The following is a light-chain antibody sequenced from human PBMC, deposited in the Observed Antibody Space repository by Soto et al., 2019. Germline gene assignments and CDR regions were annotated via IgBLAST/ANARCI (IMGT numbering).Light chain of an antibody. CDR2: DAS. CDR3: QQYGVSPLT. Sequence: EIVLTQSPGTLSLSPGERATLSCRASQSVSGAYLAWYQQKPGQAPRLLIYDASSRATGIPDRFSGSGSGTDFTLTISRLELEDSAVYYCQQYGVSPLTFGPGTKVEIK. V-gene: IGKV3-20*01. J-gene: IGKJ3*01. CDR1: QSVSGAY.